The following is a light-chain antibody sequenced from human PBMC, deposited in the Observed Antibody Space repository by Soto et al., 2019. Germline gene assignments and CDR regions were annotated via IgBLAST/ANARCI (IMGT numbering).Light chain of an antibody. CDR1: SSDVGIYKY. Sequence: QSVLTQPASVSGSPGQSITISCTGTSSDVGIYKYVSWYQQHPGKDPNLMIYEVTNRPSGVSNRCSGSKSGNTASLTISGLQAEDEADYYCSSYTSSSTVVFGGGTKVTVL. CDR2: EVT. CDR3: SSYTSSSTVV. V-gene: IGLV2-14*01. J-gene: IGLJ2*01.